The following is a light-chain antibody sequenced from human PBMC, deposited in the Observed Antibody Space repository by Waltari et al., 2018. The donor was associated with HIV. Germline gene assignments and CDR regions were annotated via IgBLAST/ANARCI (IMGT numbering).Light chain of an antibody. V-gene: IGKV4-1*01. CDR2: WAS. J-gene: IGKJ4*01. CDR1: QRVLYSSNNKNY. CDR3: QQYYSTPLT. Sequence: DIVMTQSPASLAVSLADGAPINCKSSQRVLYSSNNKNYLAWYQQKPGQPPKLLIYWASTRESGVPDRFSGSGSGTDFTLTISSLQAEDVAVYYCQQYYSTPLTFGGGTKVEIK.